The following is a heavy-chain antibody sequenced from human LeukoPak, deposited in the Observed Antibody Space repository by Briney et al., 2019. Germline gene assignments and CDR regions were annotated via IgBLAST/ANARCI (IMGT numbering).Heavy chain of an antibody. J-gene: IGHJ4*02. Sequence: GGSLRLSCAASGFTFSSYSMNWVRQAPGKGLEWVSSISSSSSYVYYADSVKGRFTISRDNAKNSLYLQMNSLRAEDTAVYYCASLTDIEAGAVRYWGQGTLVTVSS. CDR3: ASLTDIEAGAVRY. D-gene: IGHD1-26*01. CDR2: ISSSSSYV. V-gene: IGHV3-21*01. CDR1: GFTFSSYS.